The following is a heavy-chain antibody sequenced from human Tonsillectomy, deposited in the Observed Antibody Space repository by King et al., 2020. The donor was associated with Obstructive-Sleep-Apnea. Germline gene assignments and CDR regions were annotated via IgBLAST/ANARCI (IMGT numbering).Heavy chain of an antibody. CDR1: GASVGRGTYY. CDR3: ARFIEYYSMDV. Sequence: QLQESGPGQVKPSETLSLTCSVSGASVGRGTYYWSWIRQPPGKGLEWIGHIYPSGSTDYNPSLKSRVTISVDTSRNFFSLRLSSVTAADTAIYYCARFIEYYSMDVWGQGTTVTVPS. J-gene: IGHJ6*02. D-gene: IGHD6-6*01. V-gene: IGHV4-61*01. CDR2: IYPSGST.